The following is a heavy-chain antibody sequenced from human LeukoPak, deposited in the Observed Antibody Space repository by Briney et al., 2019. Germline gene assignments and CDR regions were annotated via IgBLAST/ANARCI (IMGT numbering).Heavy chain of an antibody. J-gene: IGHJ4*02. D-gene: IGHD3-3*01. Sequence: GGSLRLSCVASGFTFSSYAMSWVRQAPGKGLEWVSAISGSGGSTYYADSVKGRFTISRDNSKNTLYLQMNSLRAEDTAVYYCAKDMGLFGVVLSWGQGTLVTVSS. CDR2: ISGSGGST. V-gene: IGHV3-23*01. CDR1: GFTFSSYA. CDR3: AKDMGLFGVVLS.